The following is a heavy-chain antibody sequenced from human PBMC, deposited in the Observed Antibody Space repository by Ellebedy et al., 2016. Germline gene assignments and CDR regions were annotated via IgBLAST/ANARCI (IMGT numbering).Heavy chain of an antibody. J-gene: IGHJ4*02. CDR2: IIAYNGNT. D-gene: IGHD6-19*01. Sequence: ASVKVSCXASGYTFTSYGISWVRHAPGQGLEWMGWIIAYNGNTVYAQSLQGRVTMTTDTSTSTAYMELRSLRSDDTAVYYCARDQAHSSGWNDYWGQGTLVTVSS. V-gene: IGHV1-18*04. CDR3: ARDQAHSSGWNDY. CDR1: GYTFTSYG.